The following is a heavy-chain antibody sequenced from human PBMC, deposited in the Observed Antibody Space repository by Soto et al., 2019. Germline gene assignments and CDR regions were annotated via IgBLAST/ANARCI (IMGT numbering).Heavy chain of an antibody. CDR3: AKDLTMIDYYGMDV. Sequence: PGGSLRLSCAASGFTFSSYGMHWVRQAPGKGLEWVAVISYDGSNKYYADSVKGRFTISRDNSKNTLYLQMNSLRAEDTAVYYCAKDLTMIDYYGMDVWGQGTTVTV. D-gene: IGHD3-22*01. V-gene: IGHV3-30*18. J-gene: IGHJ6*02. CDR2: ISYDGSNK. CDR1: GFTFSSYG.